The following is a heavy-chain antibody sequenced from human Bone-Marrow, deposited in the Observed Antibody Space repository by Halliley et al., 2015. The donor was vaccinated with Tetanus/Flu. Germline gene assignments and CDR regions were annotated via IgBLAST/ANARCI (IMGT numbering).Heavy chain of an antibody. CDR2: IWPKASRT. CDR3: ARRRYGSGSYYDF. J-gene: IGHJ4*02. Sequence: EWMGIIWPKASRTRYNSSFEGQVTMSVDPSITTAYLQWGRLRASDSAIYYCARRRYGSGSYYDFWGQGTLVTVSS. D-gene: IGHD3-10*01. V-gene: IGHV5-51*01.